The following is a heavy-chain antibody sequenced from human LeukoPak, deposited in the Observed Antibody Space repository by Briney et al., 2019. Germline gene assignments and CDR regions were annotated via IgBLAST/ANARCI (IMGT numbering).Heavy chain of an antibody. CDR3: AADLPGGAMFDP. J-gene: IGHJ5*02. D-gene: IGHD3-16*01. V-gene: IGHV1-69*05. Sequence: SVKVSCKASGGTFSSYAISWVRQAPGQGLEWMGRIIPIFGTANYAQKFQGRVTITTDESTSTAYMELSSLRSEDTAVYYCAADLPGGAMFDPWGQGTLVTVSS. CDR1: GGTFSSYA. CDR2: IIPIFGTA.